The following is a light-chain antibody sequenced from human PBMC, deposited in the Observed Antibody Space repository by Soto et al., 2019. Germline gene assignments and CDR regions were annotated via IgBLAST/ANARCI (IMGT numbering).Light chain of an antibody. CDR3: QHYCSSWT. V-gene: IGKV3-20*01. Sequence: EIVLTQSPGTLSLSPGERATLSCRASQSVSSSYLAWYQQKAGQAPRLLIYGASNMATGIPDRFSGSGSGTDFILTNSRLEPEAVAVYYCQHYCSSWTFCQGAQVEIK. J-gene: IGKJ1*01. CDR2: GAS. CDR1: QSVSSSY.